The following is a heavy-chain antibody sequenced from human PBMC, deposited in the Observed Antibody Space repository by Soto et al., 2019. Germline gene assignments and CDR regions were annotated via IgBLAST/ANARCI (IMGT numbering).Heavy chain of an antibody. CDR1: GFTFSSYA. D-gene: IGHD3-22*01. CDR3: AKDLKVTMIVVIRGMDV. Sequence: LRLSCAASGFTFSSYAMSWVRQAPGKGLEWVSAISGSGGSTYYADSVKGRFTISRDNSKNTLYLQMNSLRAEDTAVYYCAKDLKVTMIVVIRGMDVWGQGXTVTVSS. V-gene: IGHV3-23*01. CDR2: ISGSGGST. J-gene: IGHJ6*02.